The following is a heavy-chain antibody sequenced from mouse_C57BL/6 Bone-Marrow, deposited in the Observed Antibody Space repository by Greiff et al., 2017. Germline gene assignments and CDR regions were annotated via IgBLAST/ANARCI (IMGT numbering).Heavy chain of an antibody. CDR1: GFTFNTYA. J-gene: IGHJ3*01. Sequence: EVQGVESGGGLVQPKGSLKLSCAASGFTFNTYAMHWVRQAPGKGLEWVARIRSKSSNYATYYADSVKDRFTISRDDSQSMLYLQMNNLKTEDTAMYYCVRDSNYVAWFAYWGQGTLVTVSA. CDR2: IRSKSSNYAT. V-gene: IGHV10-3*01. D-gene: IGHD2-5*01. CDR3: VRDSNYVAWFAY.